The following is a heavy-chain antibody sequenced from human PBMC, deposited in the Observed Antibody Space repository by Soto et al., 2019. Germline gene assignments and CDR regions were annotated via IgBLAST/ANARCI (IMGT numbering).Heavy chain of an antibody. CDR2: ISGSGGST. V-gene: IGHV3-23*01. CDR3: ARETGLRSSGWSYYFDF. J-gene: IGHJ4*02. Sequence: GGSLRLSCAASGCTFSSYAMSWVRQAPGKGLEWVSAISGSGGSTYYADSVKGRFTISRDNAKNSLSVQMNSLRDEDTAVYFCARETGLRSSGWSYYFDFWGQGTRVTVSS. CDR1: GCTFSSYA. D-gene: IGHD6-19*01.